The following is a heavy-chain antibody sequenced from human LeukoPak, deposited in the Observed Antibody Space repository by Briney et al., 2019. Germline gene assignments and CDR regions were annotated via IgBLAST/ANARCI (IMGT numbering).Heavy chain of an antibody. Sequence: SETLSLTCAVSGYSISCDNWWGWIRQPPGKGLEWIGYIHYSGITYYSPSLKSRVTLSVDTSKNQFSLRLSSVTAVDTAVYYCARKPNAVYWFDPWGQGTLVTVSS. V-gene: IGHV4-28*01. D-gene: IGHD4/OR15-4a*01. CDR3: ARKPNAVYWFDP. CDR1: GYSISCDNW. CDR2: IHYSGIT. J-gene: IGHJ5*02.